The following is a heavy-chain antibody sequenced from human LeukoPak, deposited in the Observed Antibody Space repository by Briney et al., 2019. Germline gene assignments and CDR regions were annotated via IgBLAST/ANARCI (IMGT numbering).Heavy chain of an antibody. CDR3: ARQGRLVQLERRHNWFDP. V-gene: IGHV1-2*02. Sequence: GASVKVSCKASGYTFTGYYMHWVRQAPGQGLEWMGWINPNSGGTNYAQKFQGRVTMTRDTSISTAYMELSRLRSDDTAVYYCARQGRLVQLERRHNWFDPWGQGTLVTVSS. CDR1: GYTFTGYY. J-gene: IGHJ5*02. CDR2: INPNSGGT. D-gene: IGHD1-1*01.